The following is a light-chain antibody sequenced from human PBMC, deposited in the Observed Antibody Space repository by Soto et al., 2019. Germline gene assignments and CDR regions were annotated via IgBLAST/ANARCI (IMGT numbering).Light chain of an antibody. V-gene: IGKV3-20*01. Sequence: EIVLTQSPGTLSLSPGERATLSCRASQSVSRSDLAWYQQKPGQAPRLLIYGASSRATGIPDRFSGSGSGTDFTLTISRMEPEDFAVYYCQQSSSTPSWTFGQGTKVDIK. CDR3: QQSSSTPSWT. J-gene: IGKJ1*01. CDR2: GAS. CDR1: QSVSRSD.